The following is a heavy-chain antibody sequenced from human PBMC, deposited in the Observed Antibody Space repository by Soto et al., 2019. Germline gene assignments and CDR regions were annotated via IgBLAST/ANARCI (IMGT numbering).Heavy chain of an antibody. CDR2: INPDGSTK. V-gene: IGHV3-7*01. J-gene: IGHJ4*02. CDR1: GFPSSGSW. D-gene: IGHD1-20*01. Sequence: EVQLVESGGGLVQPGESLRLSCAASGFPSSGSWMRWVRQAPGKGLEWVAVINPDGSTKHYVDSVNGRFTISRDNSKNSLFLQMNSLRDEDTGVFFCARDRAYMAVDYWGQGIQVTVSS. CDR3: ARDRAYMAVDY.